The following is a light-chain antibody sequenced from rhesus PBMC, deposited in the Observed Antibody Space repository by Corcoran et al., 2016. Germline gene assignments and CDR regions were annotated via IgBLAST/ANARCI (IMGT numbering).Light chain of an antibody. J-gene: IGKJ1*01. CDR3: QQHDNSPWT. Sequence: DIQMTQSPSSLSASVGDRVTITCRASQGISNWLAWYQQKAGKATKLLIYRASNLETGVPSRFSGSGSGTDFTLTISSLQPEDIATYYCQQHDNSPWTFGQGTKVEIK. CDR1: QGISNW. CDR2: RAS. V-gene: IGKV1-69*01.